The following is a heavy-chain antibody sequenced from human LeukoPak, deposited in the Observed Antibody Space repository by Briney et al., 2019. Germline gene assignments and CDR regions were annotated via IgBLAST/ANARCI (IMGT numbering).Heavy chain of an antibody. CDR2: IHPGDSDT. D-gene: IGHD3-22*01. Sequence: GESLKISCKGSGYSFTSYWIDWVRQMPGKGLEWMGIIHPGDSDTRYSPSFQGQVTISADKSISTAYLQWSSLKASDTAMYYCASNPDYYDSSGSLLNDAFDIWGQGTMVTVSS. CDR1: GYSFTSYW. V-gene: IGHV5-51*01. J-gene: IGHJ3*02. CDR3: ASNPDYYDSSGSLLNDAFDI.